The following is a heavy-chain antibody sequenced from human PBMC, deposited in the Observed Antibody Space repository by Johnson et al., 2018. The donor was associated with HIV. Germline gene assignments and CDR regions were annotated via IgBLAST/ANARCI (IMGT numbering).Heavy chain of an antibody. CDR2: IYSGGST. CDR1: GFTVSSKY. J-gene: IGHJ3*01. D-gene: IGHD1-1*01. Sequence: VHLVESGGGLIQPGGSLRLSCAAYGFTVSSKYMSWVRQAPGKGLEWVSIIYSGGSTYYADSVQGRFTISRDNSKNTLYLKRNSLRAEDTAVYYCASSSLRNEGGWGAFDVWGQGTMVTVSS. V-gene: IGHV3-53*01. CDR3: ASSSLRNEGGWGAFDV.